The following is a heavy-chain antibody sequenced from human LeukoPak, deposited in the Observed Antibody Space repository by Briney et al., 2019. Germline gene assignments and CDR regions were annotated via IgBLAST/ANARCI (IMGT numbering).Heavy chain of an antibody. V-gene: IGHV4-34*01. D-gene: IGHD4-17*01. Sequence: SETLSLTCAVSGVSFNDYYWSWVRQTPGKGLEWIGEVNHSGYTNDSPSLKSRVTLSIDTSRKQFSLNVRSVTVADTGIYYCTRMTTGHDYWGQGTLVTVSS. CDR3: TRMTTGHDY. CDR1: GVSFNDYY. CDR2: VNHSGYT. J-gene: IGHJ4*02.